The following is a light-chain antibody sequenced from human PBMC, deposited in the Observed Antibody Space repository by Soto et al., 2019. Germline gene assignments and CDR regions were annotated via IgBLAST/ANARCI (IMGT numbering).Light chain of an antibody. J-gene: IGKJ1*01. CDR1: QSIGGNF. V-gene: IGKV3-20*01. CDR2: GAS. CDR3: QQYGGSPRT. Sequence: VLSISAGTLSLTPGEGATLSCRASQSIGGNFLAWYQQRRGQAPRLLIHGASNRAAGIPDRFSGSGSGTDFTLTITRLEPEDFAVYCCQQYGGSPRTFGQGTKVDI.